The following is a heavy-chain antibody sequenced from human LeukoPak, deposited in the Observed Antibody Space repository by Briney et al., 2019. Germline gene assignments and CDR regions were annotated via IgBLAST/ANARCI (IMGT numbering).Heavy chain of an antibody. D-gene: IGHD6-19*01. CDR2: IIPIFGTA. CDR3: ARTEVAVAGRGESFDY. J-gene: IGHJ4*02. CDR1: GGTFSSYA. V-gene: IGHV1-69*05. Sequence: SVKVSCKASGGTFSSYAISWVRQAPGQGLEWMGGIIPIFGTANYAQKFQGRVTITTDESTSTAYMELSSLRSEDTAVYYCARTEVAVAGRGESFDYWGQGTLVTVSS.